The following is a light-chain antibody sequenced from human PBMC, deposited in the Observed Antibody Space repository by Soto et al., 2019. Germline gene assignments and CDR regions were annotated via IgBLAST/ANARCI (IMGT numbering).Light chain of an antibody. V-gene: IGLV2-23*01. J-gene: IGLJ3*02. Sequence: QSALTQPASVSGSPGQSITISCTGTSSDVWSYNLVSWYQQHPGKAPKLMIYEGSKRPSGVSNRFSGSKSGNTASLTISGLQAEDEADYYCCSYAGSSTPFGGGSKLTVL. CDR2: EGS. CDR1: SSDVWSYNL. CDR3: CSYAGSSTP.